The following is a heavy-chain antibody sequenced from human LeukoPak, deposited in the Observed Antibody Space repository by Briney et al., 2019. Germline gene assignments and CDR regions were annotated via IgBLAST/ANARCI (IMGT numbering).Heavy chain of an antibody. CDR1: GGSISSYY. CDR3: ATTMIRLGY. D-gene: IGHD3-22*01. Sequence: SETLSLTCTVSGGSISSYYWSWIRQPPGKGLEWIGYMYYTGNTNYNPSLKSRVTISVDTSKNQFSLKLSSVTAADTAVYYCATTMIRLGYWGQGTLVTVSS. V-gene: IGHV4-59*12. J-gene: IGHJ4*02. CDR2: MYYTGNT.